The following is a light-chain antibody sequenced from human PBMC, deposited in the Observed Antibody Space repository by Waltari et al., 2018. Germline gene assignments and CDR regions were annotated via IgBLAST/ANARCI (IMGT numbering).Light chain of an antibody. J-gene: IGKJ3*01. CDR1: QGDRTMW. Sequence: EIVLTQFPGTLSLSPGERATLSCRGGQGDRTMWLAWFQQKPGQAPRLLIYGASNRATGVPDRFSGGRSGTDFTLTISRLEPEDSGVYYCQQYGLSPDFFFGLGTKVDI. V-gene: IGKV3-20*01. CDR3: QQYGLSPDFF. CDR2: GAS.